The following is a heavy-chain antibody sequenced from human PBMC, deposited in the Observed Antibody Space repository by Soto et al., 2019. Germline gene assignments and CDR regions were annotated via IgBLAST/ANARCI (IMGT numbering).Heavy chain of an antibody. J-gene: IGHJ4*02. CDR2: ISYDGSNK. Sequence: QVQLVESGGGVVQPGRSLRLSCAVSGFTFSSYGMHWVRQAPGKGLEWVAVISYDGSNKYYADSVKGRFTISRDNSKNTLYLQMNSLRAEDTAVYYCARGNCSGGSCYLRYSDYFDYWGQGTLVTVSS. CDR3: ARGNCSGGSCYLRYSDYFDY. CDR1: GFTFSSYG. D-gene: IGHD2-15*01. V-gene: IGHV3-30*03.